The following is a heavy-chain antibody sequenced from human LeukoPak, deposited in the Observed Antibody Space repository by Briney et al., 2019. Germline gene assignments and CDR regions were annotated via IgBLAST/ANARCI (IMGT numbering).Heavy chain of an antibody. D-gene: IGHD3-3*01. Sequence: SETLSLTCTVSGGSISSGSYYWSWIRQPAGKGLEWIGRIYTSGSTNYNPSLKSRVTISVDTSKNQFSLKLSSVTAADTAVYYCARTFWSGYSTRGYAFDIWGQGTMVTVSS. V-gene: IGHV4-61*02. CDR3: ARTFWSGYSTRGYAFDI. CDR2: IYTSGST. CDR1: GGSISSGSYY. J-gene: IGHJ3*02.